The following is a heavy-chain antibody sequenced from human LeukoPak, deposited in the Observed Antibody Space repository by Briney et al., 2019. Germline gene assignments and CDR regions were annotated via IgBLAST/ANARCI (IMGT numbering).Heavy chain of an antibody. V-gene: IGHV3-9*01. Sequence: PGGSLRLSCAASGLTFDDYAMHWVRQAPGKGLEWVSGISWNSGSIGYADSVKGRFTISRDNAKNSLYLQMNSLRAEDTAVYYCAREDYGMDVWGQGTTVTVSS. CDR3: AREDYGMDV. J-gene: IGHJ6*02. CDR1: GLTFDDYA. CDR2: ISWNSGSI.